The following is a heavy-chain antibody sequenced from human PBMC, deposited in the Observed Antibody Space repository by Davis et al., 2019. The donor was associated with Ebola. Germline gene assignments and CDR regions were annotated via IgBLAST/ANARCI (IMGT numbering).Heavy chain of an antibody. D-gene: IGHD3-22*01. Sequence: SETLSLTCTVSCGSISSYYWSWIRQPPGKGLEWIGYIYYSGSTNYNPSLKSRVTISVDTSKNQFSLKLSSVTAADTAVYYCARRLYYYDSSGYSAGAFDIWGQGTMVTVSS. CDR1: CGSISSYY. J-gene: IGHJ3*02. CDR2: IYYSGST. V-gene: IGHV4-59*08. CDR3: ARRLYYYDSSGYSAGAFDI.